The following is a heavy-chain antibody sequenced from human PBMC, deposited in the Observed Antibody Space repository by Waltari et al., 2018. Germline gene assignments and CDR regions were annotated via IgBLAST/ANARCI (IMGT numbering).Heavy chain of an antibody. V-gene: IGHV4-59*01. CDR2: MRHSGST. CDR3: ARGNPYGSRERWFGP. Sequence: QVQLQESGPGLVKPSETLSLACTVSGGSIGNYHWAWMRQSPGRGLEWIGDMRHSGSTNYNPSVKSRVTMSLDTSKNQFSLKLTSVTAADTAVYYCARGNPYGSRERWFGPWGQGIQVTVSS. CDR1: GGSIGNYH. J-gene: IGHJ5*02. D-gene: IGHD3-10*01.